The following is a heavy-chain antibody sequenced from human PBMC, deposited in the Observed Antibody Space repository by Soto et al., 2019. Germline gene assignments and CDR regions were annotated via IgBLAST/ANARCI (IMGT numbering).Heavy chain of an antibody. V-gene: IGHV3-9*01. CDR3: AKDMMDIVAAGGPMADY. J-gene: IGHJ4*02. CDR1: GFTFDDYA. Sequence: DVQLVESGGGLVQPGRSLRLSCAASGFTFDDYAMHWVRQAPGKGLEWVSGISWNSGSIGYADSVKGRFTISRDNAKNSLYLQMNSLRAEDTALYYCAKDMMDIVAAGGPMADYWGQGTLVTVSS. CDR2: ISWNSGSI. D-gene: IGHD5-12*01.